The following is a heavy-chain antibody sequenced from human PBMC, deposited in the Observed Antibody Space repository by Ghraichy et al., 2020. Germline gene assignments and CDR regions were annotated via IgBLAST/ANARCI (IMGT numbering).Heavy chain of an antibody. Sequence: ASVKVSCKASGYTFTSYAMHWVRQAPGQRLEWMGWINAGNGNTKYSQKFQGRVTITRDTSASTAYMELSSLRSEDTAVYYCAREKDIVVVVAATPGFDYWGQGTLVTVSS. V-gene: IGHV1-3*01. CDR1: GYTFTSYA. J-gene: IGHJ4*02. CDR3: AREKDIVVVVAATPGFDY. D-gene: IGHD2-15*01. CDR2: INAGNGNT.